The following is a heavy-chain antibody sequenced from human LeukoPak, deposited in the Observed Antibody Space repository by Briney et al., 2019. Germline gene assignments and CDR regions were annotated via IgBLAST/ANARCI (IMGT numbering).Heavy chain of an antibody. V-gene: IGHV5-51*01. J-gene: IGHJ6*02. D-gene: IGHD3-22*01. CDR1: GYSFTSYW. Sequence: GESLKISCKGSGYSFTSYWIGWVRQMPGKGLEWMGIIYPGDSDTRYSPSFQGQVTISADKSISTAYLQWSSLKASDTAMYYCARLLDNGYYSDRTPYGMDVWGQGTTVTVSS. CDR3: ARLLDNGYYSDRTPYGMDV. CDR2: IYPGDSDT.